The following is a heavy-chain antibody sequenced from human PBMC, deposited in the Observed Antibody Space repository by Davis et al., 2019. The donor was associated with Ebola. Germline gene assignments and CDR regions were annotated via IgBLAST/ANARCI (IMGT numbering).Heavy chain of an antibody. CDR3: AKDPRTTRLGAIFDY. CDR2: ISGSGGST. Sequence: GESLKISCAASGFTFSSYGMHWVRQAPGKGLEWVSAISGSGGSTYYADSVKGRFTISRDNSKNTLYLQMNSLRAEDTAVYYCAKDPRTTRLGAIFDYWGQGTLVTVSS. J-gene: IGHJ4*02. V-gene: IGHV3-23*01. CDR1: GFTFSSYG. D-gene: IGHD1-26*01.